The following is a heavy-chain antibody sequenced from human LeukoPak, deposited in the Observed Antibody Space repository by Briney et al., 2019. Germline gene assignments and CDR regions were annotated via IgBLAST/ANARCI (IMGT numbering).Heavy chain of an antibody. CDR1: GYTFTSNY. CDR3: ARDQEGFDY. V-gene: IGHV1-46*01. J-gene: IGHJ4*02. Sequence: ASVKVSCKASGYTFTSNYIHWVRQAPGQGLEWMGMIYPRDGSTSYAQKFQGRATVTRDTSTSTVHMELSGLRSEDTAVYYCARDQEGFDYWGQGTLVTVSS. CDR2: IYPRDGST.